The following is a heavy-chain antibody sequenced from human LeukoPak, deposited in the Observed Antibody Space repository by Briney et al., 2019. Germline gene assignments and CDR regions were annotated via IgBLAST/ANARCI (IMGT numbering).Heavy chain of an antibody. CDR1: GFTFSSYW. CDR3: ARATYYYGSGSYWVDY. CDR2: INSDGSST. V-gene: IGHV3-74*01. D-gene: IGHD3-10*01. Sequence: GGSLRLSCSASGFTFSSYWMHWVRQAPGKGLVWVSRINSDGSSTSYADSVKGRFTISRDNAKNTLYLQMNSLRAEDTAVYYCARATYYYGSGSYWVDYWGQGTLVTVSS. J-gene: IGHJ4*02.